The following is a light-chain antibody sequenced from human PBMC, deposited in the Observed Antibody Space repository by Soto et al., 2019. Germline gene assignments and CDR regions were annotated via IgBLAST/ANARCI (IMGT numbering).Light chain of an antibody. CDR2: AAS. V-gene: IGKV1-6*01. CDR1: QGIKSD. Sequence: AIQMTQSPSSLSASVGDRVTITCRASQGIKSDLGWYQQKPGKAPKLLISAASSLQSGVPSRFSGSGSGTDFTLTIRSLQPEDFATYYCLQDYNYPRTFGRGTKVEIK. J-gene: IGKJ1*01. CDR3: LQDYNYPRT.